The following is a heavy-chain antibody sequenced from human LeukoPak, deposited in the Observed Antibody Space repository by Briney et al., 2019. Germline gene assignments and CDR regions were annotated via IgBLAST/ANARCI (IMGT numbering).Heavy chain of an antibody. V-gene: IGHV1-24*01. CDR3: VTGFTTMAVDYFDY. CDR1: GKTLSDLS. J-gene: IGHJ4*02. Sequence: GASVKVSCKVSGKTLSDLSIHWLRQPPGKGLEWLGGSDPEDGERIYAQMFQGRVTMTEDTSIDPAYMELSSLRSGDTAVYYCVTGFTTMAVDYFDYWVQGSLVTVS. CDR2: SDPEDGER. D-gene: IGHD5-18*01.